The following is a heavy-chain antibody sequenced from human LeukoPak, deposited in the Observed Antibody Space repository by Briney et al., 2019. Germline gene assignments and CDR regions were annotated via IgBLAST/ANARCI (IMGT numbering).Heavy chain of an antibody. CDR2: INAGNGNT. Sequence: ASVKVSCKASGYTFTSYGISWVRQAPGQRLEWMGWINAGNGNTKYSQKFQGRVTITRDTSASTAYMELSSLRSGDTAVYYCAREQVTMVRGVIWPLGYWGQGTLVTVSS. V-gene: IGHV1-3*01. CDR3: AREQVTMVRGVIWPLGY. D-gene: IGHD3-10*01. CDR1: GYTFTSYG. J-gene: IGHJ4*02.